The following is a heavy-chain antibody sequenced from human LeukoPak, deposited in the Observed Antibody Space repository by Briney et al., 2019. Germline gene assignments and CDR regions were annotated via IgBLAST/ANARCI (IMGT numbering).Heavy chain of an antibody. Sequence: GASVKVSCKASGYTSTGYAMHWVRQAPGQRLEWMGWINAGNGNTKYSQKFQGRVTITRDTSASTAYMELSSLRSEDTAVYYCARTPIPTTGDAFDIWGQGTMVTVSS. CDR2: INAGNGNT. D-gene: IGHD4-17*01. CDR1: GYTSTGYA. J-gene: IGHJ3*02. CDR3: ARTPIPTTGDAFDI. V-gene: IGHV1-3*01.